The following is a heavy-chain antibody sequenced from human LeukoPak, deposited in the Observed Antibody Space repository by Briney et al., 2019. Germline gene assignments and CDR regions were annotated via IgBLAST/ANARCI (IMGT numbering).Heavy chain of an antibody. CDR2: IIPILGIA. D-gene: IGHD6-13*01. J-gene: IGHJ6*02. V-gene: IGHV1-69*04. CDR1: GGTFSSYA. CDR3: ARAAATYYGMDV. Sequence: ASVKVSCKASGGTFSSYAISWVRQAPGQGLEWMGRIIPILGIANYAQKFQGRVTITADKSTSTAYMELSSLRSEDTAVYYCARAAATYYGMDVWGQGTTVTVSS.